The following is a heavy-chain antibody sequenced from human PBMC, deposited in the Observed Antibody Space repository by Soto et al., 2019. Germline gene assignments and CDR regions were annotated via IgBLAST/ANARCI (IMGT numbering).Heavy chain of an antibody. CDR1: GGTFSNYA. CDR2: IIPIFGTR. J-gene: IGHJ5*02. V-gene: IGHV1-69*15. CDR3: AKDGGREGYFGNWFDP. D-gene: IGHD2-15*01. Sequence: QVQLVQSGAEVKKPGSSVKVSCKASGGTFSNYAITWVRQAPGQGLEWLGRIIPIFGTRDYAQKFQGRVTISPDESTTTPTMALSSLRSDDTAVYYCAKDGGREGYFGNWFDPWGQGTLVTVSS.